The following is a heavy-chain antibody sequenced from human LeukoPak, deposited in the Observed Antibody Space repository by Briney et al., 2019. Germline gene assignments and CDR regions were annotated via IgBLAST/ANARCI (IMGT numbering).Heavy chain of an antibody. CDR1: GYTFTSYG. CDR2: ISPYNGNT. V-gene: IGHV1-18*04. D-gene: IGHD4-17*01. Sequence: GASVKVSCTASGYTFTSYGISWVRQAPGQGLEWMGWISPYNGNTNYAQKLQGRVTMTTDTSTSTAYMELRSLRSDDTAVYYCARVSTVTHVQYLDYWGQGTLVTVSS. J-gene: IGHJ4*02. CDR3: ARVSTVTHVQYLDY.